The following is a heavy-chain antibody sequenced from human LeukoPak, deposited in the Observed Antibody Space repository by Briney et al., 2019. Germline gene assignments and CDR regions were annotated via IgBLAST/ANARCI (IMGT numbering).Heavy chain of an antibody. D-gene: IGHD6-19*01. CDR3: AREVAVAGRGSYFDY. V-gene: IGHV1-2*02. CDR1: GYTFTGYY. CDR2: INPNSGGT. J-gene: IGHJ4*02. Sequence: ASVTVSFKSSGYTFTGYYMHWVRQAPGQGLEWMGWINPNSGGTNYAQKFQGRVTMTRDRSISTAYMELSRLKSDDTAVYYCAREVAVAGRGSYFDYWGQGTLVTVSS.